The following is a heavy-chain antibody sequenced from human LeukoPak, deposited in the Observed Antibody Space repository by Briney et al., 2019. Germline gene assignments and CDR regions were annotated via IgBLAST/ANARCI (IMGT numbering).Heavy chain of an antibody. J-gene: IGHJ6*02. D-gene: IGHD2-2*01. Sequence: TLSLTCTVSGGSISSGGYYWSWIRQHPGKGLEWIGYIYYSGSTYYNPSLKSRVTISVDTSKNQFSLKLSSVTAADTAVYYCARDTAGLGYCSSTSCPWDYGKDVWGQGTTVTVSS. V-gene: IGHV4-31*03. CDR3: ARDTAGLGYCSSTSCPWDYGKDV. CDR1: GGSISSGGYY. CDR2: IYYSGST.